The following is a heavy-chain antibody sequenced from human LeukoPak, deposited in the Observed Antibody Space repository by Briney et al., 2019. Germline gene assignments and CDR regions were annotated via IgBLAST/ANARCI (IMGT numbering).Heavy chain of an antibody. J-gene: IGHJ4*02. D-gene: IGHD1-14*01. Sequence: SETLSLTCAVYGGSFSGYYWSWIRQPPGKGLEWIGEINHSGSTNYNPSLKSRVTISVDTSKNQCALKLSSVTAADTAVYYCASGVSGTSIDYWGQGTLVTVSS. CDR1: GGSFSGYY. CDR2: INHSGST. V-gene: IGHV4-34*01. CDR3: ASGVSGTSIDY.